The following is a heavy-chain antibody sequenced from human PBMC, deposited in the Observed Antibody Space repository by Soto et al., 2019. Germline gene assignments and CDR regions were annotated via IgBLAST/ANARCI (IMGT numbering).Heavy chain of an antibody. CDR2: IKHDGSEK. CDR3: ARGVH. J-gene: IGHJ4*02. Sequence: EVQLVESGGGLVQPGGSLRLSCAAAGFTFSSDWMSWVRRAPGRGLEWVANIKHDGSEKYYVDSVMDRFTISRDNATNSLSLHMNSLRAEDTAVYYCARGVHWGQGTLVTVSS. V-gene: IGHV3-7*01. CDR1: GFTFSSDW. D-gene: IGHD6-6*01.